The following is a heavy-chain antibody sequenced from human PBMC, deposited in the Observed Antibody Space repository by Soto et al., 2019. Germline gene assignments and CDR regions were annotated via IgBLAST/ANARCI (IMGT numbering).Heavy chain of an antibody. CDR1: GFSFTGYY. J-gene: IGHJ5*02. Sequence: ALVTVSCKPSGFSFTGYYIHWLRLAPGQGLEWMGWINAHNGGTEYAQKFQGRVTLTRDTSIATDSLPLTSLTSDDTGLCYSAKVLARQVAYWLDPGGQGTKVTVSS. V-gene: IGHV1-2*02. D-gene: IGHD3-16*01. CDR3: AKVLARQVAYWLDP. CDR2: INAHNGGT.